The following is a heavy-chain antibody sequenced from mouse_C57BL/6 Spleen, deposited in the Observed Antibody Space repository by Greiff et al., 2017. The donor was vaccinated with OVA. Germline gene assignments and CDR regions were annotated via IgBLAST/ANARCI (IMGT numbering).Heavy chain of an antibody. V-gene: IGHV5-16*01. CDR1: GFTFSDYY. CDR2: INYDGSST. J-gene: IGHJ4*01. CDR3: ARDLYDSYAMDY. D-gene: IGHD1-1*01. Sequence: EVQLMESEGGLVQPGSSMKLSCTASGFTFSDYYMAWVRQVPEKGLEWVANINYDGSSTYYLDSLKSRFIISRDNAKNILYLQMSSLKSEDTATYYCARDLYDSYAMDYWGQGTSVTVSS.